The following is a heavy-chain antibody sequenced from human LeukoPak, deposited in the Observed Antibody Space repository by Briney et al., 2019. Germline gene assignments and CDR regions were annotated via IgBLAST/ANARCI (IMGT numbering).Heavy chain of an antibody. J-gene: IGHJ4*02. CDR3: TTDPEYHYDSSGYFEAASVNY. CDR2: IKSKTDGGTT. D-gene: IGHD3-22*01. Sequence: GGSLRLSCAASGFTFSNAWMSWVRQAPGKGLEWVGRIKSKTDGGTTDYAAPVKGRFTISRDDSKNTLYLQMNSLKTEDTAVYYCTTDPEYHYDSSGYFEAASVNYWGQGTLVTVSS. V-gene: IGHV3-15*01. CDR1: GFTFSNAW.